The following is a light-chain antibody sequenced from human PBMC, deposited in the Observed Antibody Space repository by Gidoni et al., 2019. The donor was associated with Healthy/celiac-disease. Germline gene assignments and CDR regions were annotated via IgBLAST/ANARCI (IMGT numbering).Light chain of an antibody. J-gene: IGKJ1*01. CDR2: GAS. CDR1: QSVSSN. CDR3: QQYNNRPPLT. Sequence: EIVMTQSPATLSVSPGERATLSCRASQSVSSNLAWYQQKPGQSPRLLSYGASTSATGIPASFSGSGSGTEFTLTISSLQSEDFAVYYCQQYNNRPPLTFGQXTKVEIK. V-gene: IGKV3-15*01.